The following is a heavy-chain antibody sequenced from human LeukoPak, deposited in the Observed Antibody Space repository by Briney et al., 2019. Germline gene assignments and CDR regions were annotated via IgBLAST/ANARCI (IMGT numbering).Heavy chain of an antibody. V-gene: IGHV1-18*01. J-gene: IGHJ5*02. CDR1: GYTFTSYG. CDR3: ATDHSMANTAWWFDP. CDR2: ISAYNGNT. Sequence: ASVKVSCKASGYTFTSYGISWVRQAPGQGLEWMGWISAYNGNTNCAQKLQGRITMSRDTSTSTVYMELSSLRSEDTAFYYCATDHSMANTAWWFDPWGQGTLVTVSS. D-gene: IGHD5-24*01.